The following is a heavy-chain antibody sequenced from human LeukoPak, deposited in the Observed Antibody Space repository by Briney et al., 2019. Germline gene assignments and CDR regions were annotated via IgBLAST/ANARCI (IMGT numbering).Heavy chain of an antibody. Sequence: PGGSLRLSCAASGFTFSSYAMSWVRQAPGKGLEWVSAISGSGGSTYYADSVKGRFTISRDNSKNTLYLQMNSLRAEDTAVYYCAKGFYYYGSGSRNFDYWGQGNLVTVSS. D-gene: IGHD3-10*01. CDR3: AKGFYYYGSGSRNFDY. CDR1: GFTFSSYA. J-gene: IGHJ4*02. CDR2: ISGSGGST. V-gene: IGHV3-23*01.